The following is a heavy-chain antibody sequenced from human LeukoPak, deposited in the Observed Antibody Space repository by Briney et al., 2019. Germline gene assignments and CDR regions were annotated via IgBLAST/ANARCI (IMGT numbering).Heavy chain of an antibody. V-gene: IGHV4-34*01. CDR1: GGSFSGYY. CDR3: ARGEAGGDGYKTNFDY. D-gene: IGHD5-12*01. CDR2: INHSGST. Sequence: PSETLSLTCAVYGGSFSGYYWSWIRQPPGKGLEWIGEINHSGSTNYNPSLKSRVTISVDTSKNQFPLKLSSVTAADTAVYYCARGEAGGDGYKTNFDYWGQGTLVTVSS. J-gene: IGHJ4*02.